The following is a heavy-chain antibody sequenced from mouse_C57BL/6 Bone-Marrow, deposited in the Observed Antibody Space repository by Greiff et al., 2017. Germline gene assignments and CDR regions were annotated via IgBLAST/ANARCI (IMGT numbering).Heavy chain of an antibody. CDR2: IYPGDGDT. D-gene: IGHD3-2*02. Sequence: VQLQQSGPELVKPGASVKISCKASGYAFSSSWMNWVKQRPGKGLEWIGRIYPGDGDTNYNGKFKGKATLTADKSSSTAYMQLSSLTSEASAVYFCARQLRPHYYAMDYWGQGTSVTVSS. J-gene: IGHJ4*01. V-gene: IGHV1-82*01. CDR3: ARQLRPHYYAMDY. CDR1: GYAFSSSW.